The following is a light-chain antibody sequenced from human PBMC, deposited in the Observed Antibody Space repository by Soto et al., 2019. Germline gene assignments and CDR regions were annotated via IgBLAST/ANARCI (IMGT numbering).Light chain of an antibody. CDR3: QQRSNWPPTIT. CDR1: QSVSSY. V-gene: IGKV3-11*01. CDR2: DAS. J-gene: IGKJ5*01. Sequence: EIVLTQSPATLSLSPGERAALSCRASQSVSSYLAWYQQKPGQAPRLLIYDASNRATGIPARFSGSGSGTDFTLTISSLEPEDFAVYYCQQRSNWPPTITLGQGIRLEIK.